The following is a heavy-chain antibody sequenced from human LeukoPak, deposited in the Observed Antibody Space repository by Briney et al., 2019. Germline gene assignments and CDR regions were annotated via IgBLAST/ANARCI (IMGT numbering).Heavy chain of an antibody. CDR1: GGSFRGYY. V-gene: IGHV4-34*01. CDR2: INHSGST. D-gene: IGHD3/OR15-3a*01. Sequence: SETLSLTCAVYGGSFRGYYWSWIRQPPGKGLEWIGEINHSGSTNYNPSLKSRVTISVDTSKNQFSLKLSSVTAADTAVYYCASRGTGVTFDYWGQGTLVTVSS. CDR3: ASRGTGVTFDY. J-gene: IGHJ4*02.